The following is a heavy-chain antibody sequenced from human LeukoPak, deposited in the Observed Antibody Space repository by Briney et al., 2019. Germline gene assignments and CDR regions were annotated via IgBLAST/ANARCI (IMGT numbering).Heavy chain of an antibody. J-gene: IGHJ3*02. CDR2: ISSSSSTI. V-gene: IGHV3-48*02. Sequence: PGGSLRLSCAASGFTFSSYAMSWVRQALGKGLEWISHISSSSSTIYYADSVKGRFTSSRDNAKNSLYLQMSSLRDEDTAVYYCARDRGYGDYVGAFDIWGQGTMVTVSS. D-gene: IGHD4-17*01. CDR3: ARDRGYGDYVGAFDI. CDR1: GFTFSSYA.